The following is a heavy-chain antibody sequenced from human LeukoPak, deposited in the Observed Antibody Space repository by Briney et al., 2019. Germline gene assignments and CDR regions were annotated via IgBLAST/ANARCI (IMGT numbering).Heavy chain of an antibody. V-gene: IGHV3-43*02. Sequence: PGGSLRLSCVASGLNFDDSAMRWVRQAPGKGLEWVSLISADGGSTFSADSVKGRFSISRDNSKNSLYLQMNNLRSEDTAMYYCAKESGKFDYWGQGTLVAVSS. CDR1: GLNFDDSA. CDR3: AKESGKFDY. J-gene: IGHJ4*02. CDR2: ISADGGST.